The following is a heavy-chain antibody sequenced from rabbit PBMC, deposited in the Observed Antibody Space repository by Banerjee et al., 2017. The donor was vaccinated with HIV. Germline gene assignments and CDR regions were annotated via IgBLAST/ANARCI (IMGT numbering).Heavy chain of an antibody. CDR3: GRDRDGDAGYGSLAL. Sequence: QSLEESGGDLVKPGASLTLTCTASGIDFSGYYYMCWVRQAPGKGLEWIACIYTGDGNTYYASWAKGRFTISKTSSTTVTLQMTSLTAADTATYFCGRDRDGDAGYGSLALWGPGTLVTVS. CDR2: IYTGDGNT. D-gene: IGHD6-1*01. V-gene: IGHV1S40*01. J-gene: IGHJ4*01. CDR1: GIDFSGYYY.